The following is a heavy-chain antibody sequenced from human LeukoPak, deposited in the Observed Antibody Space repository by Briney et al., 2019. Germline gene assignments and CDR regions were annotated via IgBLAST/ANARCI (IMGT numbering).Heavy chain of an antibody. D-gene: IGHD1-26*01. CDR1: GFTFSSYS. J-gene: IGHJ4*02. V-gene: IGHV3-21*04. Sequence: GGSLRLSCAASGFTFSSYSMNWVRQAPGKGLEWVSSISSSSSYIYYADSVKGRFTISRDNAKNSLYLQMNSLRAEDTAVYYCAKDTEGIVGAIPLSYFDYWGQGTLVTVSS. CDR2: ISSSSSYI. CDR3: AKDTEGIVGAIPLSYFDY.